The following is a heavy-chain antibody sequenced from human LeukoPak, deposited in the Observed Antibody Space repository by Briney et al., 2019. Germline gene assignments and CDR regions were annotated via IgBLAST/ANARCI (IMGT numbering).Heavy chain of an antibody. V-gene: IGHV4-34*01. CDR2: INHSGSP. CDR3: ARVGDYALKD. CDR1: GGSFSGYY. J-gene: IGHJ4*02. Sequence: PSETLSLTCAVYGGSFSGYYWSWIRQSPGKGLEWIGEINHSGSPNYNPSLKSRVTISVDTSKNQFSLDLTSVTAADTAVYYCARVGDYALKDWGQGTLVTVSS. D-gene: IGHD3-16*01.